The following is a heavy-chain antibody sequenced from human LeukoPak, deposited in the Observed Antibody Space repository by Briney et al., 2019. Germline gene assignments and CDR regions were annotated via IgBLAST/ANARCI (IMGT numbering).Heavy chain of an antibody. J-gene: IGHJ4*02. CDR2: ISGSGGST. CDR1: GFTFRSYA. D-gene: IGHD6-19*01. V-gene: IGHV3-23*01. CDR3: AKDLEEAVAGTWDY. Sequence: GGSLRLSCAASGFTFRSYAMSWVREAPGKGLEWGSAISGSGGSTYYADPVKGRFTISRDNSKNTLYLQMNSLRAEDTAVYYCAKDLEEAVAGTWDYWGQGTLVTVSS.